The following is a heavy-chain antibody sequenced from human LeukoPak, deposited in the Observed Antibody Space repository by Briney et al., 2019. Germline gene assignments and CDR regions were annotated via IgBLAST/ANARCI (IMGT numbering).Heavy chain of an antibody. CDR1: GYRFSDYW. Sequence: GESLKISCKGIGYRFSDYWIGWVRQLPGKGLEWMGIIHPGDSEVRYNPSSQGQVTISADKSVSTAYMQWSTLKASDTAMYFCGSGEYYFDYWGQGTLVTVSS. CDR3: GSGEYYFDY. CDR2: IHPGDSEV. V-gene: IGHV5-51*01. D-gene: IGHD3-10*01. J-gene: IGHJ4*02.